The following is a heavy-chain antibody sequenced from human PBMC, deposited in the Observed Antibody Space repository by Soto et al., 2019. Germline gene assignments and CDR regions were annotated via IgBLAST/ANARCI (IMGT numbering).Heavy chain of an antibody. Sequence: ASVKVSCKASGYTLTGYYMHWVRQAPGQGLEWMGWINPNSGGTNYAQKFQGRVTMTRDTSISTAYMELSRLRSDDTAVYYCARDQETYYDILTGLYGMDVWGQGTTVTVSS. V-gene: IGHV1-2*02. CDR2: INPNSGGT. CDR3: ARDQETYYDILTGLYGMDV. D-gene: IGHD3-9*01. CDR1: GYTLTGYY. J-gene: IGHJ6*02.